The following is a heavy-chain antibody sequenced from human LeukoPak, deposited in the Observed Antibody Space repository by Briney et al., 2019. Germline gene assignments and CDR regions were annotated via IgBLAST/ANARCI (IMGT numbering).Heavy chain of an antibody. CDR1: GFTFSSYG. CDR3: AKATTYYYGPFDY. J-gene: IGHJ4*02. CDR2: ISGSGGST. V-gene: IGHV3-23*01. D-gene: IGHD3-10*01. Sequence: PGGSLRLSCAASGFTFSSYGMSWVRQAPGKGLEWVSAISGSGGSTYYADSVKGRFTISRDNSKNTLYLQMNSLRAEDTAVYYCAKATTYYYGPFDYWGQGTLVTVSS.